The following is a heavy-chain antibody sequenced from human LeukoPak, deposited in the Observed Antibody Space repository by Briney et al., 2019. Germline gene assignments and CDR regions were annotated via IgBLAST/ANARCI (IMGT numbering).Heavy chain of an antibody. V-gene: IGHV3-23*01. D-gene: IGHD3-22*01. Sequence: GGSLRLSCAASGFTFSNYAMSWVRQAPGKGLEWVSAISGSGGSTYYADSVKGRFTISRDNSKNTPYLQMNSLRAEDTAVYYCANDGAYYDSSTDAFDIWGQGTMVTVSS. CDR2: ISGSGGST. CDR1: GFTFSNYA. J-gene: IGHJ3*02. CDR3: ANDGAYYDSSTDAFDI.